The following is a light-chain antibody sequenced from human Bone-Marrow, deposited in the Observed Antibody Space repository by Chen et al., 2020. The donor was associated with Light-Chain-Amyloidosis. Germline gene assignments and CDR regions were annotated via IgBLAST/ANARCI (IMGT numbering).Light chain of an antibody. V-gene: IGLV1-40*01. CDR1: SSNIGAGLD. CDR2: GNS. Sequence: QSVLTQPPSVSGAPGQRVTISCTGGSSNIGAGLDVHWYRQVPGTVPKLLIYGNSNRPSGVPDRFSGSKSGTSASLAITGLLAEDEADYYCQSYDSSLSGVIFGGGTKVTVL. CDR3: QSYDSSLSGVI. J-gene: IGLJ2*01.